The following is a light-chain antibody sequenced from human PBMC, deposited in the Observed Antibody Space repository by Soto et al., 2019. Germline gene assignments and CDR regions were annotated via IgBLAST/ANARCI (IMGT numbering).Light chain of an antibody. CDR1: QSFSSSY. J-gene: IGKJ5*01. Sequence: EVVLTQSPGTLSLSPGEGATLSCRASQSFSSSYLAWYQQKPGQAPRLLIYGTSTRATGIPDRFSGSGSQTDFTLTISRLEPGDFAVYYCQHFGGTTFTFGQGTRLEIK. V-gene: IGKV3-20*01. CDR3: QHFGGTTFT. CDR2: GTS.